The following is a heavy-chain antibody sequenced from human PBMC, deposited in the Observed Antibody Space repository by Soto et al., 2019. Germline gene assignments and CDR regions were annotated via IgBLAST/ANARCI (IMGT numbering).Heavy chain of an antibody. CDR3: ARHADRGSYPRAFDI. D-gene: IGHD1-26*01. J-gene: IGHJ3*02. V-gene: IGHV4-39*01. Sequence: QLQLQESGPGLVKPSETLSLTCSVSGGSISSGSYYWGWIRQPPGKGLEWIGSIYYDGSTYYNPSLRSRVTVSLAAANNNSSLILGYGTASETAVYYCARHADRGSYPRAFDIWGQGTMVTVSS. CDR2: IYYDGST. CDR1: GGSISSGSYY.